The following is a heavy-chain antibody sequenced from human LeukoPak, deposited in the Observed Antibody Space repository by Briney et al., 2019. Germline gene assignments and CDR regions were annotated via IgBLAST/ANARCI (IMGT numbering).Heavy chain of an antibody. CDR1: GGSISSYY. V-gene: IGHV4-4*07. J-gene: IGHJ3*02. CDR3: ARILRTPNYYDSSGYAFDI. CDR2: INTSGST. Sequence: SETLSLTCTVSGGSISSYYWRWIRQPARKGLEWIGRINTSGSTNYNPSLKSRVTMSVDTSKNQFSLKLSSVTAADTAVYYCARILRTPNYYDSSGYAFDIWGQGTMVTVSS. D-gene: IGHD3-22*01.